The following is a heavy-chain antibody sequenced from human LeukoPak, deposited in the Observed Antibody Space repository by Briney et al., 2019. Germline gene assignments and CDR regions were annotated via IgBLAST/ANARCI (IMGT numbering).Heavy chain of an antibody. CDR3: ARFQGRGYSYGLNLDY. D-gene: IGHD5-18*01. CDR1: GGSFSGYY. V-gene: IGHV4-34*01. J-gene: IGHJ4*02. CDR2: INHSGST. Sequence: SETLSLTCAVYGGSFSGYYWSWIRQPPGKGLEWIGEINHSGSTNYNPSLKSRVTISVDTSKNQFSLKLSSVTAADTAAYYCARFQGRGYSYGLNLDYWGQGTLVTVSS.